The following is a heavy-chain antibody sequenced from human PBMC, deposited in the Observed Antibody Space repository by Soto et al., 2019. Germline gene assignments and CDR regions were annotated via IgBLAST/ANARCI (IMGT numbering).Heavy chain of an antibody. V-gene: IGHV5-51*01. CDR3: ATYFNDYGDYRGFDY. CDR1: GYSFTSYW. J-gene: IGHJ4*02. Sequence: GESLKISCKGSGYSFTSYWIGWVRQMPGKGLEWMGIIYPGDSDTRYSPSFQGQVTISADKSISTAYLQWSSLKASDTAMYYCATYFNDYGDYRGFDYWGQGTLVTVSS. CDR2: IYPGDSDT. D-gene: IGHD4-17*01.